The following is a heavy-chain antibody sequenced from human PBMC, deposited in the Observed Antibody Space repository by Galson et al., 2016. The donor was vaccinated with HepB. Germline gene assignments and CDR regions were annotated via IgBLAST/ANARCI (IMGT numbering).Heavy chain of an antibody. Sequence: SLRLSCAASGFPFISHALHWVRQAPGKGLEWMAVISFDGSNKYYADSVKGRFTISRDNSKNTLYLPMDSLTTADTAVYYCARPRSFGVGPTGMDVWGPGTTVTVSS. CDR2: ISFDGSNK. V-gene: IGHV3-30*04. D-gene: IGHD3-3*02. CDR3: ARPRSFGVGPTGMDV. J-gene: IGHJ6*02. CDR1: GFPFISHA.